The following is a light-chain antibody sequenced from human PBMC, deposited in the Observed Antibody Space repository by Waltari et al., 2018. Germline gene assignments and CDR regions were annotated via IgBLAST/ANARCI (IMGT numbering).Light chain of an antibody. CDR2: KTF. Sequence: DIQMTQSPSTLSASVGDRVTITCRASQSISTLLAWFQQKPGNPPKLLIYKTFNLERGVPSRFSGSGSGTEFTLTITSLQPDDFATYYCQQYSSSSMFNFGQGTKLEIK. V-gene: IGKV1-5*03. CDR1: QSISTL. J-gene: IGKJ2*01. CDR3: QQYSSSSMFN.